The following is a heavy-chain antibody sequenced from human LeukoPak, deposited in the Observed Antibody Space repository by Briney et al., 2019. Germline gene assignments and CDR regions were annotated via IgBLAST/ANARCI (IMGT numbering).Heavy chain of an antibody. CDR1: GKTFTGYY. CDR2: IKPNSGGR. CDR3: ARGQWLPPDY. V-gene: IGHV1-2*02. Sequence: ASVKVSCKASGKTFTGYYMHWVRQAPGQGLEWMGWIKPNSGGRNYAQKFQGRVTMNRDTYISTVDMELSRLRSDDTAVYYCARGQWLPPDYWGQGTLVTVSS. J-gene: IGHJ4*02. D-gene: IGHD6-19*01.